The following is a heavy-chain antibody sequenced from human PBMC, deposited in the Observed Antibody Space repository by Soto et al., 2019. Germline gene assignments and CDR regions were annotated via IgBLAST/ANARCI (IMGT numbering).Heavy chain of an antibody. V-gene: IGHV1-2*04. Sequence: VASVKVACKASGYTFTGYYMHWVRQAPGQGLEWMGWINPNSGDTNYAQKFQGWVTMTRDTSISTAYMELSRLRSDDTAVYYCARGPTNDAFDLWGQGTLVTVTS. CDR1: GYTFTGYY. D-gene: IGHD1-1*01. CDR2: INPNSGDT. CDR3: ARGPTNDAFDL. J-gene: IGHJ3*01.